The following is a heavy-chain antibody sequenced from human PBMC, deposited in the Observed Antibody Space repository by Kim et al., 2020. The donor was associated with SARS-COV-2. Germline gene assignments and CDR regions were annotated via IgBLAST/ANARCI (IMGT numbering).Heavy chain of an antibody. J-gene: IGHJ5*01. CDR1: GFTFTRYR. CDR2: IASDGSNT. V-gene: IGHV3-74*01. CDR3: ASAGGSEDYDS. D-gene: IGHD2-15*01. Sequence: GGSLRLSCAASGFTFTRYRMHWVRQAPGKGLVWVSLIASDGSNTNYVDSVKGRFTISRDKSKNTLYLQMNSLRTEDTAVYYCASAGGSEDYDS.